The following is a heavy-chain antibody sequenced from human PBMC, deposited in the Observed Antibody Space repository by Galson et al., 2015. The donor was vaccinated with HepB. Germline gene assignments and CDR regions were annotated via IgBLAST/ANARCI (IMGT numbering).Heavy chain of an antibody. V-gene: IGHV3-23*01. CDR1: GFTFTNYA. D-gene: IGHD6-13*01. Sequence: SLRLSCAASGFTFTNYAMNWVRQAPGKGLEWVSDISGSGSRTSYADSVKGRFTISRDNAKNSLYLQMNSLRADDTAVHYCARGASSWDYWGQGTLVTVFS. CDR3: ARGASSWDY. J-gene: IGHJ4*02. CDR2: ISGSGSRT.